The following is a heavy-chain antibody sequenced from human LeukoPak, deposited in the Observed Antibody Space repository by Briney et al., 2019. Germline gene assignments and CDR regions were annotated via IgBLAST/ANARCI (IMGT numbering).Heavy chain of an antibody. CDR1: GGSFSGYY. J-gene: IGHJ3*02. D-gene: IGHD6-13*01. Sequence: KPSETLSLTCAVYGGSFSGYYWSWIRQPPGKGLEWIGEINHSGSTNYNPSLKSRVTISVDTSKNQFFLKLSSVTAADTAVYYCARGGSSWYPSDAFDIWGQGTMVTVSS. CDR2: INHSGST. V-gene: IGHV4-34*01. CDR3: ARGGSSWYPSDAFDI.